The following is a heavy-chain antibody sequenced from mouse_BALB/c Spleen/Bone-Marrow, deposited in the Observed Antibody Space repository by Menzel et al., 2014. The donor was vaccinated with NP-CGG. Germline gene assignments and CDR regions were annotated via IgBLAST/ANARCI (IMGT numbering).Heavy chain of an antibody. Sequence: EVQLVESGAELVRSGASVKLSCTASGFNIKDYYMHWVKQRPGQGLEWIGWIDPGNGDTEYAPKFQGKATMTADTSSNTAYLQLSSLTSEDTAVYYCNAEHGNYHYFDYWGQGTTLTVSS. CDR2: IDPGNGDT. V-gene: IGHV14-4*02. J-gene: IGHJ2*01. CDR1: GFNIKDYY. CDR3: NAEHGNYHYFDY. D-gene: IGHD6-1*01.